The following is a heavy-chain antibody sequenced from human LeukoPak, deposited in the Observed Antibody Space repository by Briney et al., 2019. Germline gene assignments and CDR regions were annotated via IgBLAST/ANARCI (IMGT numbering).Heavy chain of an antibody. V-gene: IGHV6-1*01. CDR1: GDSDSSNNGA. CDR3: ARDLGNTGWYTFDY. CDR2: TYYRSKWYN. Sequence: SQTLSLTCDISGDSDSSNNGAWNWIRQSPSRGLEWLGRTYYRSKWYNDYAGSLNGRITISPDTSKNQFSLHLNSVTPEDTAVYYCARDLGNTGWYTFDYWGQGILVTVSS. J-gene: IGHJ4*02. D-gene: IGHD6-19*01.